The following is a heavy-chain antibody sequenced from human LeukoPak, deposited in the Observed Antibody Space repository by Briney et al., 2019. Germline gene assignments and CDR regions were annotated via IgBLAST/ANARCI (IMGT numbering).Heavy chain of an antibody. J-gene: IGHJ4*02. CDR3: AKVKSVSRITIFGVVSSDY. V-gene: IGHV3-23*01. CDR1: GFTFSSYA. Sequence: GGSLRLSCAASGFTFSSYAMSWVRQAPGKGLEWVGAISGSGGSTYYADSVKGRFTISRDNSKHTPYLQMTGLRAEDTAVYSCAKVKSVSRITIFGVVSSDYWGQGTLVTVSS. CDR2: ISGSGGST. D-gene: IGHD3-3*01.